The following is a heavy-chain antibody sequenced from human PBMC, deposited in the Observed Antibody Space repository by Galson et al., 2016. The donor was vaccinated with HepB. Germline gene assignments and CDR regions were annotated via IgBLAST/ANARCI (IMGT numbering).Heavy chain of an antibody. D-gene: IGHD4/OR15-4a*01. Sequence: SLRLSCAASGFTFSSYAMSWVRQAPGKGLEWVSAISGSGGTTYYADSVKGRFTISRDNSKNTLYVQMNSLRAEDTAVYYGFGAQSSPWGQGTLVTVSS. CDR2: ISGSGGTT. CDR1: GFTFSSYA. CDR3: FGAQSSP. V-gene: IGHV3-23*01. J-gene: IGHJ5*02.